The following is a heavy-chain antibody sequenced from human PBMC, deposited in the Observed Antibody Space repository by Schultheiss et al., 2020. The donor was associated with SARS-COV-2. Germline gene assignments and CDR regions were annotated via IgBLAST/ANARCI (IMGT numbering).Heavy chain of an antibody. Sequence: GGSLRLSCATSEFIFSNSIIHWVRQAPGKELEWVAAMSYDGFSKYYVDSVKGRFTISRDSSKNTVHLEMNSLRAEDTAVYYCAREGYTSGRCGNFDKWGPGTLVTVSS. CDR3: AREGYTSGRCGNFDK. V-gene: IGHV3-30*04. CDR2: MSYDGFSK. CDR1: EFIFSNSI. J-gene: IGHJ4*02. D-gene: IGHD2-15*01.